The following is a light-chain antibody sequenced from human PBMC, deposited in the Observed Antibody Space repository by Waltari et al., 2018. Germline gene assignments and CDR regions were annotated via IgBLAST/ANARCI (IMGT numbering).Light chain of an antibody. V-gene: IGLV2-18*02. CDR2: EIT. J-gene: IGLJ3*02. CDR3: SSYNTRHTWV. Sequence: QSALTQPPSVSGALGQTVSISCTGSDSAVGDFDRVPWYRQSPGTAPKLLIYEITTRPSGVPDRFSGSKSGNTASLTISGLQPEDDVDYYCSSYNTRHTWVFGGGTTLTVL. CDR1: DSAVGDFDR.